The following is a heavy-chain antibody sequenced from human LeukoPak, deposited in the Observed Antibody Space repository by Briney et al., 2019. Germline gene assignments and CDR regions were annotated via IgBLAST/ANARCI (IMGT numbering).Heavy chain of an antibody. D-gene: IGHD3-3*01. CDR1: GFTFSSYA. CDR2: ISYDGSNK. J-gene: IGHJ4*02. V-gene: IGHV3-30*04. CDR3: AKDPAYYDFWSGYSNYFDY. Sequence: GGSLRLSCAASGFTFSSYAMHWVRQAPGKGLEWVAVISYDGSNKYYADSVKGRFTISRDNSKNTLYLQMNSLRAEDTAVYYCAKDPAYYDFWSGYSNYFDYWGQGTLVTVSS.